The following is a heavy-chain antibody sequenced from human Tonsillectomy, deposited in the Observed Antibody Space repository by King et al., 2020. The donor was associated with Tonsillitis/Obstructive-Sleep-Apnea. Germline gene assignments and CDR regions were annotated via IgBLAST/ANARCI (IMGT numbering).Heavy chain of an antibody. D-gene: IGHD1-26*01. V-gene: IGHV1-2*02. CDR1: GYTFTGYY. CDR2: INPNSGGT. J-gene: IGHJ4*02. Sequence: VQLVQSGTEVKKPGASVKVSCKASGYTFTGYYMHWVRQAPGQGLEWMGWINPNSGGTNYAQKFQGRVTMTRDTAISTAYMELSRRRPDDTAVYYCARDQSGSCGHWGQGALVTVSS. CDR3: ARDQSGSCGH.